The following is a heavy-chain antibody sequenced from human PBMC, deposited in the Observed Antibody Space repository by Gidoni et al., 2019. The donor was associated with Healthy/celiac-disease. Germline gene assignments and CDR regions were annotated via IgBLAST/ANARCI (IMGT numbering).Heavy chain of an antibody. J-gene: IGHJ4*02. D-gene: IGHD3-9*01. V-gene: IGHV3-11*01. Sequence: QVQLLASGAGFVKPGGSLRLSCSASGSTFRDYSMSWIRQAPGKGLEWVSYISSSGSTIYYADSVKGRFTISRDNAKNSLYLQMNSLRAEDTAGYYCARGEKNYDILTGYYNPFDYWGQGTLVTVSS. CDR1: GSTFRDYS. CDR2: ISSSGSTI. CDR3: ARGEKNYDILTGYYNPFDY.